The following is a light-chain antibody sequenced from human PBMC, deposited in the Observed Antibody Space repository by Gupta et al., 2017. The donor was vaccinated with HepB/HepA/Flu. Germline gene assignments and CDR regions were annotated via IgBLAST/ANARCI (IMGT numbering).Light chain of an antibody. V-gene: IGLV7-46*01. CDR1: TGPVTTAHC. Sequence: GTVILTCGSSTGPVTTAHCPYWFQLKPGQAPRALIYNTVYTHSWLAARFSGSLLGGKAALKISRAQAEDESADVCWHQYVESWVFGGGNKMTVL. CDR3: WHQYVESWV. J-gene: IGLJ3*02. CDR2: NTV.